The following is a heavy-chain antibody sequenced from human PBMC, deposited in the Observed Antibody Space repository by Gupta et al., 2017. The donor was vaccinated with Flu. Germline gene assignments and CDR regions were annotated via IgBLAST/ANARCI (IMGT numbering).Heavy chain of an antibody. CDR1: YY. J-gene: IGHJ4*02. CDR2: IKPNSGGK. Sequence: YYMHWVRQAPGQALEWMGRIKPNSGGKIYAQKWQGRFTMTRDTYISTAYMELSRLRYDDTDAYYCARALRKASSSSDNFDSWGQGTLVPVS. D-gene: IGHD6-6*01. V-gene: IGHV1-2*05. CDR3: ARALRKASSSSDNFDS.